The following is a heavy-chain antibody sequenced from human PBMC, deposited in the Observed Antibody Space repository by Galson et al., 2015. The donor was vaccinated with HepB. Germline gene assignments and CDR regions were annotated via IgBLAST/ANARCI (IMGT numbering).Heavy chain of an antibody. V-gene: IGHV3-21*01. Sequence: SLRLSCAASGFTFSSYTMRWVRQAPGKGLEWISSIDSSNSYIYYADSVKGRFTISRDNAKNSLYLQMNSLRAEDTAIYYCARDERLVLDNWGQGTLDTVSS. D-gene: IGHD6-6*01. CDR3: ARDERLVLDN. J-gene: IGHJ4*02. CDR2: IDSSNSYI. CDR1: GFTFSSYT.